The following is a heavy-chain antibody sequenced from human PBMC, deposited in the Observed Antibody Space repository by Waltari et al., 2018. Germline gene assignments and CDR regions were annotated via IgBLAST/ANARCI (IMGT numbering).Heavy chain of an antibody. V-gene: IGHV2-5*01. CDR1: GFSLSTTGVG. CDR3: AHNVGGWAENWFDP. Sequence: QITLKESGPTLVNPTQTLTLTCSFSGFSLSTTGVGVGWIRQPPGEALQWLALISWNDDKRYNPSLKSRVTITKDTSKNQVVLIMTNMDPVDTATYYCAHNVGGWAENWFDPWGQGTLVTVSS. J-gene: IGHJ5*02. CDR2: ISWNDDK. D-gene: IGHD6-19*01.